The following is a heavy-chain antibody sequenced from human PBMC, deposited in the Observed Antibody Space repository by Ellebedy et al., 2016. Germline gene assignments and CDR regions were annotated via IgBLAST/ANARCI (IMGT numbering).Heavy chain of an antibody. CDR1: GLSLTHFF. CDR2: LSDDGRRT. V-gene: IGHV3-23*01. Sequence: GGSLRLXXTASGLSLTHFFMSWIRQAPGKGLEWVSTLSDDGRRTFLADSVKGRFTISRDNSINTVYLHMNGLRTEDTAIYYCRPGHYSDTWGQGTLVTVSS. CDR3: RPGHYSDT. J-gene: IGHJ4*02.